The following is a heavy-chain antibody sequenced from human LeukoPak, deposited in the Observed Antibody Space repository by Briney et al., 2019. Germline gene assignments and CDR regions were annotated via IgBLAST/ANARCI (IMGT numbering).Heavy chain of an antibody. CDR2: VAHHGKT. J-gene: IGHJ4*02. Sequence: SETLSLTCAVCCGSINNANWWSWVRQPLGKGLEWIAEVAHHGKTNYNPSLESRVTVSLDKSKSQFSLNLTSVTAADTAVHFCTRTNRDWVPSDYWGQGTLVTVSS. CDR3: TRTNRDWVPSDY. D-gene: IGHD2-21*01. CDR1: CGSINNANW. V-gene: IGHV4-4*02.